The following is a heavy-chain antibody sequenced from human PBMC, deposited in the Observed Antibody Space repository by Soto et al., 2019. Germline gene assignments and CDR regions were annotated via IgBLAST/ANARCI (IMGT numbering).Heavy chain of an antibody. CDR2: ISAYNGNT. D-gene: IGHD3-3*01. CDR3: AREMSDFWSGFIGAFDI. CDR1: GYTFTSYG. V-gene: IGHV1-18*01. J-gene: IGHJ3*02. Sequence: ASVKVSCKASGYTFTSYGISWVRQAPGQGLEWMGWISAYNGNTNYAQKLQGRVTMTTDTSTSTAYMELRSLRSDDTAVYYCAREMSDFWSGFIGAFDIWGQGTMVTVSS.